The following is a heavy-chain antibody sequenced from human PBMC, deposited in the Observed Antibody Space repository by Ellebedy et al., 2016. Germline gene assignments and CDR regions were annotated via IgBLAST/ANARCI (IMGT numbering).Heavy chain of an antibody. J-gene: IGHJ3*02. Sequence: SQTLSLTXXVSGGSISSGGYSWSWIRQPPGKGLEWIRYIYHSGSTYYNPSLKSRVTISVDRSKNQFSLKLSSVTAADTAVYYCAGEIVLGAFDIWGQGTMVTVSS. CDR1: GGSISSGGYS. CDR3: AGEIVLGAFDI. V-gene: IGHV4-30-2*01. D-gene: IGHD7-27*01. CDR2: IYHSGST.